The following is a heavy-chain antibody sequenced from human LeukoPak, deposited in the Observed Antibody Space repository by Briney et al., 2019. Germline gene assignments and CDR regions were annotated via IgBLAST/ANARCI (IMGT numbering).Heavy chain of an antibody. D-gene: IGHD3-10*01. Sequence: GGSARLSCAASGFNFSSYGMHWVRHVPGKGLEWVAVTWYDGSNKYYADSVRGRFIISRDNSKNTLYLQMKSLRAEDTSVYHCARDHGSGASPFHFDYWGQGTLVTVSS. CDR3: ARDHGSGASPFHFDY. V-gene: IGHV3-33*01. CDR2: TWYDGSNK. CDR1: GFNFSSYG. J-gene: IGHJ4*02.